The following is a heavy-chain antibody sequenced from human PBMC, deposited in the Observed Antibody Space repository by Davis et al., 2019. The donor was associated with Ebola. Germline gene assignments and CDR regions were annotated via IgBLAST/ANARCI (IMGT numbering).Heavy chain of an antibody. V-gene: IGHV4-34*01. CDR1: GGSISSYY. D-gene: IGHD2-21*01. Sequence: SETLSLTCTVSGGSISSYYWSWIRQPPGKGLEWIGEINHSGSTNYNPSLKRRVTISVDTSKNQFSLKLSSVTAADTAVYYCARGPSIRGMDVWGQGTTVTVSS. CDR2: INHSGST. J-gene: IGHJ6*02. CDR3: ARGPSIRGMDV.